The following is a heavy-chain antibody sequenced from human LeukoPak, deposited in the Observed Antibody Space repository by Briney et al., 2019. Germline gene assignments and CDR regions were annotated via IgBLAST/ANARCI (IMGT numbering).Heavy chain of an antibody. CDR3: ARDIGYSYGYFYYYGMDV. Sequence: SETLSLTCTVSGVSISSGDYYWSWIRQPPGKGLEWIGYIYYSGSTYYNPSLKSRVTISVDTSKNQFSLKLSSVTAADTAVYYCARDIGYSYGYFYYYGMDVWGQWTTVTVSS. V-gene: IGHV4-30-4*01. CDR1: GVSISSGDYY. CDR2: IYYSGST. D-gene: IGHD5-18*01. J-gene: IGHJ6*02.